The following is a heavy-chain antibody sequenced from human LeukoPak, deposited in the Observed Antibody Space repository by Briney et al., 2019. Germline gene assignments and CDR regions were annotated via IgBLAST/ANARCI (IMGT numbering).Heavy chain of an antibody. D-gene: IGHD5-18*01. CDR1: GDSISSSGYY. J-gene: IGHJ5*02. CDR3: AKGAGGFSYYNWFDP. Sequence: SETLSLTCTVSGDSISSSGYYWGWIRQSPAKGLEWIGSIYYGGTSYYNPSLKSRGTISVDTSKHQFSLKLASVTAADTAIYYCAKGAGGFSYYNWFDPWGQGTLVTVSS. CDR2: IYYGGTS. V-gene: IGHV4-39*07.